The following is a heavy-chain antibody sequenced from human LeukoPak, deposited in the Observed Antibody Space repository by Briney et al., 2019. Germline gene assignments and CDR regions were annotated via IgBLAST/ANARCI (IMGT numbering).Heavy chain of an antibody. CDR3: ARAGMEATYFDF. Sequence: GESLKISCQASGYSFTTYWIGWVRQLPGRGLEWMGTIYPGDSDTRYSPSFQGQVTISVDKSITTAYLQWSSLKASDTAMFYGARAGMEATYFDFWGQGTLVTVSS. V-gene: IGHV5-51*01. CDR1: GYSFTTYW. D-gene: IGHD1-26*01. CDR2: IYPGDSDT. J-gene: IGHJ4*02.